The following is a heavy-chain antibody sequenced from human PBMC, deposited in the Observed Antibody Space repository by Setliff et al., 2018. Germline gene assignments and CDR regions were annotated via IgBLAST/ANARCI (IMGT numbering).Heavy chain of an antibody. Sequence: GGSLRLSCAASGFTFSSYSMHWLRQAPGRGLEWVAYISATSLNTYYADSVKGRFTISRDNAKNSLYLQMNSLRAEDTAVYYCARAKMEESGKAQAGMDVWGKGTTVTVSS. V-gene: IGHV3-48*01. D-gene: IGHD6-13*01. J-gene: IGHJ6*04. CDR2: ISATSLNT. CDR3: ARAKMEESGKAQAGMDV. CDR1: GFTFSSYS.